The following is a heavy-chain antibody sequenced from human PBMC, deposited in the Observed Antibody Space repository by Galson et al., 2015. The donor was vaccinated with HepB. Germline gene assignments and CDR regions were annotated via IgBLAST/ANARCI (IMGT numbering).Heavy chain of an antibody. Sequence: SVKVSCKASGGTFSSYAISWVRQAPGQGLEWMGGIIPIFGTANYAQKFQGRVTITADKSTSTAYMELSSLRSEDTAVYYCAITILRPIHSGSYPPVVYYYYGMDVWGQGTTVTVSS. V-gene: IGHV1-69*06. J-gene: IGHJ6*02. CDR2: IIPIFGTA. CDR1: GGTFSSYA. D-gene: IGHD1-26*01. CDR3: AITILRPIHSGSYPPVVYYYYGMDV.